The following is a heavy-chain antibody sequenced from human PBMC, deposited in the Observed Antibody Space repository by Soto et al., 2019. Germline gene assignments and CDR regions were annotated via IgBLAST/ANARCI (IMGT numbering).Heavy chain of an antibody. J-gene: IGHJ6*02. Sequence: QGHLVQSGAAVKKPGASVKVSCKASGYTFTRYGISWVRQAPGQGLEWMGWISGYNGDTNYAQNLQDRVTMTIDTSTNTAYMELRSLTSDDTAVYYCAKNGQPPYYYYGLDVWGQGTTVTVSS. CDR3: AKNGQPPYYYYGLDV. CDR2: ISGYNGDT. D-gene: IGHD2-8*01. V-gene: IGHV1-18*01. CDR1: GYTFTRYG.